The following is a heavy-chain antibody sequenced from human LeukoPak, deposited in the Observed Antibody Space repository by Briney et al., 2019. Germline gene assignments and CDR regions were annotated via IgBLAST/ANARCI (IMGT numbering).Heavy chain of an antibody. V-gene: IGHV3-30*02. D-gene: IGHD6-19*01. CDR2: IRYDGNNK. CDR3: ARGGKIALAGTRSPQYFQH. J-gene: IGHJ1*01. CDR1: GFTFSSYG. Sequence: GGSLRLSCAASGFTFSSYGMHWVRQAPGKGLEWVAFIRYDGNNKYYADSVKGRFTISRDNSKNTLHLQMNSLRAEDTAVYYCARGGKIALAGTRSPQYFQHWGQGTLVTVSS.